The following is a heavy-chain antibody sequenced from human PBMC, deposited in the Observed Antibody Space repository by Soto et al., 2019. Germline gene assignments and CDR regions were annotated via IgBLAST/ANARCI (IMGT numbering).Heavy chain of an antibody. CDR3: ATDLYAIGLEGY. J-gene: IGHJ4*02. V-gene: IGHV1-24*01. CDR1: GYTLTELS. CDR2: FDPEDGET. D-gene: IGHD3-16*01. Sequence: ASVKGYCKVSGYTLTELSMHWVRQAPGKGLEWMGGFDPEDGETIYAQKLQGRVTMTEDTSTDTAYMELSSLISEDTAVYSCATDLYAIGLEGYGGQGTLGTVSS.